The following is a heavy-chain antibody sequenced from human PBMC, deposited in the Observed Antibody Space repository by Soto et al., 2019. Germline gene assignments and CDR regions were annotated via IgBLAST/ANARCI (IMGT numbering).Heavy chain of an antibody. CDR2: ISYDGNNK. D-gene: IGHD3-10*01. Sequence: QVQLVESGGGVVQPGRSLRLSCAASGFIFSKYGMHWVRQAPGKGLEWVAVISYDGNNKYYADSVKGRFTISRDDSMNSLYLQMNTLRGEDSAVYYCAKDKGVTSLDYWGQGTLVTVSS. V-gene: IGHV3-30*18. J-gene: IGHJ4*02. CDR3: AKDKGVTSLDY. CDR1: GFIFSKYG.